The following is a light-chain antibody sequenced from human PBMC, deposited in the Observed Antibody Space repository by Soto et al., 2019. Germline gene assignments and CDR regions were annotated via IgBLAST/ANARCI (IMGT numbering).Light chain of an antibody. J-gene: IGLJ3*02. V-gene: IGLV1-44*01. CDR1: NSNIGSNI. CDR3: AAWDGSLNGRV. CDR2: SND. Sequence: QSVLTQPPSASGTPGQRVTISCSGSNSNIGSNIVNWYQQLPGTAPKLLIYSNDQRPSGVPDRFSGSKSGTSASLAISGLQSEGEADYYCAAWDGSLNGRVFGGGTKLTVL.